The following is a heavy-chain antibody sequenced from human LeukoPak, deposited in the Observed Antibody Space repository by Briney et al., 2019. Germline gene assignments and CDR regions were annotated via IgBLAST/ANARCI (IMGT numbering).Heavy chain of an antibody. CDR1: GFTFSSYA. CDR3: AILSGSYSAFDI. CDR2: ISGSGDGT. J-gene: IGHJ3*02. D-gene: IGHD1-26*01. V-gene: IGHV3-23*01. Sequence: GGSLRLSCAASGFTFSSYAMSWVRQAPGKGLEWVSAISGSGDGTYYADSVKGRFTISRDNSKNTLYLQMNSLRAEDTAVYYCAILSGSYSAFDIWGQGTMVTVSS.